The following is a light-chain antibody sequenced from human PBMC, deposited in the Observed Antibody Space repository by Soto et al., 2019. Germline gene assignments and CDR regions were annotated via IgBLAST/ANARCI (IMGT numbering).Light chain of an antibody. CDR3: QQYNNWPRT. CDR1: QSISSN. CDR2: GAT. Sequence: IVVTQSPATLSVSTGERATLSCRASQSISSNLAWYQLKPGQAPRLLIHGATTRATGIPARFSGSGSGTEFTLTISSLQSEDFAVYYCQQYNNWPRTFGQGTKVDI. V-gene: IGKV3-15*01. J-gene: IGKJ1*01.